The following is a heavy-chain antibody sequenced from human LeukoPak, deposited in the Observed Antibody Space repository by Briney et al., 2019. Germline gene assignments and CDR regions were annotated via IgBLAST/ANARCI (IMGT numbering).Heavy chain of an antibody. J-gene: IGHJ2*01. CDR3: ARLLGSSGYAGDWYFDL. V-gene: IGHV4-4*07. Sequence: SDTLSLTCSVSGASITRYYWTWIRQPVGKGLEWFGRLYTNGTVNYNPSLRSRVTMSRDTSRNQFSLKLTSVTAADTAVYYCARLLGSSGYAGDWYFDLWGPGALVTVSS. CDR2: LYTNGTV. D-gene: IGHD3-22*01. CDR1: GASITRYY.